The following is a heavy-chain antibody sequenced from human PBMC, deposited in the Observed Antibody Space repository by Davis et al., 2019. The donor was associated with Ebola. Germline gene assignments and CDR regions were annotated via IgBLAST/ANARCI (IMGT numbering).Heavy chain of an antibody. Sequence: GGSLRLSCAASGFTFSDNYMTWIRQAPGKGLEWVAYISYSGATIYYADSVKGRFTISRDNAKNSLHLQMNSLRVEETAMYYCVSLLPWGPGARVTVSS. CDR2: ISYSGATI. J-gene: IGHJ5*02. CDR3: VSLLP. V-gene: IGHV3-11*01. CDR1: GFTFSDNY.